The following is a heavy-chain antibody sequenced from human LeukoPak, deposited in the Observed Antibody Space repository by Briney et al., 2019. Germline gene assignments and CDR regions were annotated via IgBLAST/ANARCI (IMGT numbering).Heavy chain of an antibody. CDR2: ISYDGSTK. CDR3: AKPRIPVAGTDLDF. Sequence: GGSLRLSCAASGFTFRSYGMHWVRQAPGNGLEWVAVISYDGSTKYYADSVKGRFTISRDNSKNTLYLQMNSLRPEDTAVYYCAKPRIPVAGTDLDFWGQGTLVTVSS. CDR1: GFTFRSYG. V-gene: IGHV3-30*18. D-gene: IGHD6-19*01. J-gene: IGHJ4*02.